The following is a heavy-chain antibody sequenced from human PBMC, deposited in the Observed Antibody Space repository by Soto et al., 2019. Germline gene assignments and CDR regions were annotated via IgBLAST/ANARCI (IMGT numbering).Heavy chain of an antibody. J-gene: IGHJ6*02. CDR2: IKPDGSEQ. CDR1: EFTFDKYY. V-gene: IGHV3-7*01. D-gene: IGHD1-20*01. CDR3: ARGNWNYYYGFDV. Sequence: EVQLVESGGGLVQPGGSLRLSCAASEFTFDKYYMTWVHQAPGKGPEWVANIKPDGSEQYYVDSVKGRFTISRDNANNPLYLQMNSLRAEDTAVYFCARGNWNYYYGFDVWGQGTTVTVSS.